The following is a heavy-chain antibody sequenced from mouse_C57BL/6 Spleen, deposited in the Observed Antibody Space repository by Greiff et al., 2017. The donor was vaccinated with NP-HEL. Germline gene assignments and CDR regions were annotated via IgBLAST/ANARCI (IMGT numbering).Heavy chain of an antibody. Sequence: QVQLQQSGPGLVQPSQSLSITCTVSGFSLTSYGVHWVRQSPGKGLEWLGVIWRGGSTDYNAAFMSRLSITKDNSKSQVFFKMNSLQADDTAIYYCAKFDYYGPYAMDYWGQGTSVTVSS. D-gene: IGHD1-1*01. V-gene: IGHV2-5*01. CDR1: GFSLTSYG. J-gene: IGHJ4*01. CDR2: IWRGGST. CDR3: AKFDYYGPYAMDY.